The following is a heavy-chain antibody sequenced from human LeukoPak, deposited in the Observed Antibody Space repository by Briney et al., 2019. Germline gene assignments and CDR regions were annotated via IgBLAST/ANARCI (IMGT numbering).Heavy chain of an antibody. CDR2: ISGSSSAI. Sequence: GGSLRLSCAASGFTFSAYNMIWVRQAPGKGLEWLSYISGSSSAIYYADSVQGRFTISRDNAKNSLSLQMSSLRVEDTAVYYCVRDRALGVRDGFILAWGQGILVTVSS. CDR3: VRDRALGVRDGFILA. J-gene: IGHJ5*02. V-gene: IGHV3-48*01. D-gene: IGHD5-24*01. CDR1: GFTFSAYN.